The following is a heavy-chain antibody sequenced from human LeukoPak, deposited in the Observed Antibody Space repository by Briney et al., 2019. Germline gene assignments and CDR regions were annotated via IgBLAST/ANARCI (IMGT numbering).Heavy chain of an antibody. Sequence: GGSLRLSCAASGFTFSLYSMNWVRQAPGKGLEWVAVISYDGSNKYYADSVKGRFTISRDNSKNTLYLQMNSLRAEDTAVYYCAKVLGRIVVAGTIGALDYWGQGTLVTVSS. CDR1: GFTFSLYS. CDR2: ISYDGSNK. D-gene: IGHD6-19*01. CDR3: AKVLGRIVVAGTIGALDY. V-gene: IGHV3-30*18. J-gene: IGHJ4*02.